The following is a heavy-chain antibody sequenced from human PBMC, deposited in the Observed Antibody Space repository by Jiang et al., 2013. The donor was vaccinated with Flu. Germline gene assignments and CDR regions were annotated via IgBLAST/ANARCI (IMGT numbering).Heavy chain of an antibody. Sequence: GPGLVKPSQTLSLTCTVSGGSISSGSYYWSWIRQPAGKGLEWIGRIYTSGSTNYNPSLKSRVTISVDTSKNQFSLKLSSVTAADTAVYYCARDKWELPFDYWGQGTLVTVSS. CDR2: IYTSGST. D-gene: IGHD1-26*01. CDR3: ARDKWELPFDY. J-gene: IGHJ4*02. V-gene: IGHV4-61*02. CDR1: GGSISSGSYY.